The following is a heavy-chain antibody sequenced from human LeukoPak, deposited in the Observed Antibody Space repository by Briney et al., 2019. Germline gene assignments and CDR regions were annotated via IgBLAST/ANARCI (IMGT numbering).Heavy chain of an antibody. V-gene: IGHV4-59*08. CDR3: AKGGGQDYGDYDGAFDY. CDR1: GGSISSYH. CDR2: IYYSGST. D-gene: IGHD4-17*01. Sequence: SETLSLTCTVSGGSISSYHWSWIRQPPGKGLEWIGYIYYSGSTNYNPSLKSRVTISVDTSKNQFSLKLSSVTAADTAVYYCAKGGGQDYGDYDGAFDYWGQGTLVTVSS. J-gene: IGHJ4*02.